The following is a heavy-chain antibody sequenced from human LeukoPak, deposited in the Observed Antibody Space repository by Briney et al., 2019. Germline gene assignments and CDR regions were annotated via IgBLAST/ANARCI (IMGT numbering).Heavy chain of an antibody. CDR3: ARRYSGSYRGFVY. Sequence: SETLSLTCTVSGGSISSSNHYWGWLRQPPRKGLEWIGSIYSSGSTYYNPSLKSRVTISVDTSKNQFSLKLSSVTAADTAVYYCARRYSGSYRGFVYWGQGTLVTVSS. CDR2: IYSSGST. D-gene: IGHD1-26*01. CDR1: GGSISSSNHY. J-gene: IGHJ4*02. V-gene: IGHV4-39*01.